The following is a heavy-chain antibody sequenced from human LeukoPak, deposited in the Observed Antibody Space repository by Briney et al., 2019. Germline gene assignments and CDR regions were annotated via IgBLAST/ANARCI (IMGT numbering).Heavy chain of an antibody. Sequence: GRSLRLSCAASGFNFSSFVMHWVRQAPGKGLEWVAVIWYDGSNKYYADSVKGRFTISRDNSKNTLYLQMDSLRAEDTAVYSCASLPPDIVVVPAAGLDYWGQGTLVTVSS. CDR3: ASLPPDIVVVPAAGLDY. CDR1: GFNFSSFV. J-gene: IGHJ4*02. V-gene: IGHV3-33*01. CDR2: IWYDGSNK. D-gene: IGHD2-2*01.